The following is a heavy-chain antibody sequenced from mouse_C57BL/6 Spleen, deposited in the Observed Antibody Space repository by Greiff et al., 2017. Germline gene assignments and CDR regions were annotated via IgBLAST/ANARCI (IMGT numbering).Heavy chain of an antibody. CDR1: GFSITGGYY. CDR2: ISYDGSN. V-gene: IGHV3-6*01. CDR3: ARDSSGGYYFDY. Sequence: EVKLQESGPGLVKPSQSLSLTCSVTGFSITGGYYWNWIRQFPGNKLEWMGYISYDGSNNYNPSLKNRISITRDTSKNQFFLKLNSVTTEDTATYYCARDSSGGYYFDYWGQGTTLTVSS. J-gene: IGHJ2*01. D-gene: IGHD3-2*02.